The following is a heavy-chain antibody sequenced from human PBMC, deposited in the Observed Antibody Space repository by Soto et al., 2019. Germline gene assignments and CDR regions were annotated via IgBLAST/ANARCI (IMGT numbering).Heavy chain of an antibody. CDR3: AKENWANPDF. CDR1: GFTVRSSY. Sequence: PGGSLRLSCAASGFTVRSSYMSWVRQVPGKGLEWVSIIYSDDYTYYAASVKGRFTISRDNSKNTLDLQMNSLREEDTAVYYCAKENWANPDFWGQGTLVTVSS. D-gene: IGHD7-27*01. J-gene: IGHJ4*02. CDR2: IYSDDYT. V-gene: IGHV3-66*01.